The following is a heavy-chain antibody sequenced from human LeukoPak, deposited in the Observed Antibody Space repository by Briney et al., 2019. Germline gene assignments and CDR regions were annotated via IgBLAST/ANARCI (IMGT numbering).Heavy chain of an antibody. V-gene: IGHV3-7*01. Sequence: GGSLRLSCAATGFTFNRDWTAWVRQAPGKGLEWVANIKEDGSEKNYVDSVKGRFTISRDNAVNSVYLQMNDLRAEDTGVYYCATKEPSTSGWSYWGQGTLVTVSS. CDR3: ATKEPSTSGWSY. CDR1: GFTFNRDW. J-gene: IGHJ4*02. D-gene: IGHD6-19*01. CDR2: IKEDGSEK.